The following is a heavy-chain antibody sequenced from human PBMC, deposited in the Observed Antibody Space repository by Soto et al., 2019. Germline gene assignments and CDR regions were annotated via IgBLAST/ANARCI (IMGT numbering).Heavy chain of an antibody. V-gene: IGHV1-69*13. CDR1: GGTFSSYA. CDR2: IIPIFGTA. CDR3: ARALGYSGSPKSWIGAFDI. Sequence: ASVKVSCKASGGTFSSYAISWVRQAPGQGLEWMGGIIPIFGTANYAQKFQGRVTITADESTSTAYMELSSLRSEDTAVYYCARALGYSGSPKSWIGAFDIWGQGTMVTVSS. D-gene: IGHD5-12*01. J-gene: IGHJ3*02.